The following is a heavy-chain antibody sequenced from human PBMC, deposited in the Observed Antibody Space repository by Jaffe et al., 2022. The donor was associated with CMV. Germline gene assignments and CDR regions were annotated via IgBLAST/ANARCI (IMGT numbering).Heavy chain of an antibody. CDR1: GGSFSGYY. D-gene: IGHD3-22*01. V-gene: IGHV4-34*01. Sequence: QVQLQQWGAGLLKPSETLSLTCAVYGGSFSGYYWSWIRQPPGKGLEWIGEINHSGSTNYNPSLKSRVTISVDTSKNQFSLKLSSVTAADTAVYYCNAYYYDSSGYSLYDYWGQGTLVTVSS. CDR3: NAYYYDSSGYSLYDY. CDR2: INHSGST. J-gene: IGHJ4*02.